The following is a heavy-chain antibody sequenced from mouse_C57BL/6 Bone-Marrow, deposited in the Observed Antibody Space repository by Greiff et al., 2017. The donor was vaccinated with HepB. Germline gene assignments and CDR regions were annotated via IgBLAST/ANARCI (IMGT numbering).Heavy chain of an antibody. D-gene: IGHD2-5*01. CDR1: GFTFSSYA. V-gene: IGHV5-4*03. Sequence: EVMLVESGGGLVKPGGSLKLSCAASGFTFSSYAMSWVRQTPEKRLEWVATISDGGSYTYYPDNVKGRFTISRDNAKNNLYLQMSHLKSEDTAMYYCASTYYSNYHWYFDVWGTGTTVTVSS. CDR3: ASTYYSNYHWYFDV. J-gene: IGHJ1*03. CDR2: ISDGGSYT.